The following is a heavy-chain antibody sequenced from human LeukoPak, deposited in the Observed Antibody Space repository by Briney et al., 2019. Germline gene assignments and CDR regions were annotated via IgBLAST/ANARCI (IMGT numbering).Heavy chain of an antibody. J-gene: IGHJ4*02. Sequence: GGSLRLSCAASGFTFSSYAMSWVRQAPGKGLEWVSAISGSGGSTYYADSVKGRFTISRDNSKNTLYLQMNSLRAVDTAVYYCARGYSSSWYLFDYWGQGTLVTVSS. D-gene: IGHD6-13*01. CDR3: ARGYSSSWYLFDY. CDR1: GFTFSSYA. CDR2: ISGSGGST. V-gene: IGHV3-23*01.